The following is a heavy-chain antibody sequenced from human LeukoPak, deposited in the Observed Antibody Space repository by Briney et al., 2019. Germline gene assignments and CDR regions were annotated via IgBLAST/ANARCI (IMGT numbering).Heavy chain of an antibody. CDR2: ISYDGSNK. CDR1: GFTFSSYA. J-gene: IGHJ3*02. Sequence: GRSLRLSCAASGFTFSSYAMHWVRQAPGKGLESVAVISYDGSNKYYADSVKGRFTISRDNSKNTLYLQMNSLRAEDTAVYYCARGVIFGVVITRSAFDIWGQGTMVTVSS. V-gene: IGHV3-30*04. CDR3: ARGVIFGVVITRSAFDI. D-gene: IGHD3-3*01.